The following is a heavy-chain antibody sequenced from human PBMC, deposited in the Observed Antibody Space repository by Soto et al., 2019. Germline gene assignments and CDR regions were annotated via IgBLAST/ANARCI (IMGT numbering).Heavy chain of an antibody. Sequence: QVQLVQSGAEVKKPGSSVKVSCKASGGTFSTHAISWVRQAPGQGLEWMGGIIPIFGTVGYAQKFQGTVTITADTSTNTAYRDISSLRSEDTAVYFCATDRFSGPGWFDSWGQGPQVTVSA. V-gene: IGHV1-69*06. CDR1: GGTFSTHA. CDR2: IIPIFGTV. D-gene: IGHD6-25*01. CDR3: ATDRFSGPGWFDS. J-gene: IGHJ5*01.